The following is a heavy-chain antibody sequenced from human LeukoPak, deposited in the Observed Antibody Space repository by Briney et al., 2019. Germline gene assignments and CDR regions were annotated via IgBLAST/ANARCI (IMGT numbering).Heavy chain of an antibody. Sequence: GGSLRLSCAASGFTFSSYAMHWVRQAPGKGLEWVAVISYDGSNKYYADSVKGRFTISRDNSKNTLYLQMNSLRAEDTAVYYCARDNGDVLLWFGGGMDVWGQGTTVTVSS. V-gene: IGHV3-30-3*01. CDR2: ISYDGSNK. CDR1: GFTFSSYA. J-gene: IGHJ6*02. D-gene: IGHD3-10*01. CDR3: ARDNGDVLLWFGGGMDV.